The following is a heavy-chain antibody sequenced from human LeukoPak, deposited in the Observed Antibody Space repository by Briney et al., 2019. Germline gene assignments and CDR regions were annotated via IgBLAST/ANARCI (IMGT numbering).Heavy chain of an antibody. J-gene: IGHJ6*04. CDR3: ARALSGSGRVYYYYGMDV. Sequence: ASVKVSCKASGYTFTSYGISWVRQAPGQGLEWMGWISAYNGNTNYAQELQGRVTMTTDTSTSTAYMELRSLRSDDTAVYYCARALSGSGRVYYYYGMDVRGKGTTVTVSS. D-gene: IGHD3-10*01. CDR1: GYTFTSYG. V-gene: IGHV1-18*04. CDR2: ISAYNGNT.